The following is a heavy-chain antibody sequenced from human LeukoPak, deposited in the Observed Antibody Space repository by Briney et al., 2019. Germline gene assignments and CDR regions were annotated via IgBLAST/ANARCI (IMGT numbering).Heavy chain of an antibody. D-gene: IGHD6-19*01. Sequence: QPGGSLRLSCAASGFSVSSKYMSWVRQPAGKGLEWVSVIYSGGTTFYADSVKGRFTISRDNSKNTLYLQMNRLRPDDTAVYYCTKLKGWYGDGYFDYWGPGILVTVSS. J-gene: IGHJ4*02. CDR1: GFSVSSKY. CDR3: TKLKGWYGDGYFDY. V-gene: IGHV3-53*01. CDR2: IYSGGTT.